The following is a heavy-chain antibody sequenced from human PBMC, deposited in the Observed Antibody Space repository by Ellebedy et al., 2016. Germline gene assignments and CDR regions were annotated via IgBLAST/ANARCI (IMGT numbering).Heavy chain of an antibody. D-gene: IGHD2-8*01. CDR1: GFTFSSYS. CDR2: ISLSSNTI. J-gene: IGHJ6*03. V-gene: IGHV3-48*01. CDR3: ARAGMVYAIVHYYYYMDV. Sequence: GGSLRLXXAASGFTFSSYSMNWVRQAPGKGLEWVSYISLSSNTIYYADSVKGRFTISRDNAKNSLSLQMNSLRAEDSAVYYCARAGMVYAIVHYYYYMDVWGKGTTVTVSS.